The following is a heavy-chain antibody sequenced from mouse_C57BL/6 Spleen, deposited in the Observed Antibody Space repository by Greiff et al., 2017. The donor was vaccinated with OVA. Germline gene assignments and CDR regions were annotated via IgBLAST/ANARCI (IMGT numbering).Heavy chain of an antibody. D-gene: IGHD3-1*01. CDR1: GYSITSGYY. J-gene: IGHJ2*01. CDR3: AREWGYRNYFDY. CDR2: ISYDGSN. V-gene: IGHV3-6*01. Sequence: VQLQQSGPGLVKPSQSLSLTCSVTGYSITSGYYWNWIRQFPGNKLEWMGYISYDGSNNYNPSLKNRISITRDTSKNQFFLKLNSVTTEDTATYYCAREWGYRNYFDYWGQGTTLTVSS.